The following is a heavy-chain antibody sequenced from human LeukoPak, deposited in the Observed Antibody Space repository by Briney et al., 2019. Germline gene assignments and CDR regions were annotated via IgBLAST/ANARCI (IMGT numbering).Heavy chain of an antibody. Sequence: PSETLSLTCNVSGDSISGYYWSWIRQPAGKGLECIGRTYSSGSTNYNPSLKSRLTMSVDTSKNQFSLKLSSVTAADTAVHYCARVGGTATTGYYYMDVWGKGTTVTVSS. J-gene: IGHJ6*03. CDR1: GDSISGYY. V-gene: IGHV4-4*07. CDR3: ARVGGTATTGYYYMDV. CDR2: TYSSGST. D-gene: IGHD1-1*01.